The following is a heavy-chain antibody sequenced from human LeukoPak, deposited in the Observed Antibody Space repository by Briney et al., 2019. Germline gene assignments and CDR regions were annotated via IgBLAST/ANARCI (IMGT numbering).Heavy chain of an antibody. V-gene: IGHV4-59*01. CDR3: ARDNSVAGTIG. J-gene: IGHJ4*02. D-gene: IGHD6-19*01. CDR1: GGSISSYY. CDR2: IYYSGST. Sequence: SETLSLTCTVSGGSISSYYWSWIRQPPGKGLEWIGYIYYSGSTNYNPSLKSRVTISVDTSKNQFSLKLSSVTAADTAVYYWARDNSVAGTIGWGQGTLVTVSS.